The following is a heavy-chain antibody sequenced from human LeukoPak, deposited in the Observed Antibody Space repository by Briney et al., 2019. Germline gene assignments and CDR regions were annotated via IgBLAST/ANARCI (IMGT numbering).Heavy chain of an antibody. CDR1: GDSVSSSSVG. D-gene: IGHD5-18*01. V-gene: IGHV6-1*01. CDR2: TYYRSKWYS. Sequence: SQTLSLTCAISGDSVSSSSVGWHWIRQSPSRGLEWLAKTYYRSKWYSDYAVSVQSRITINPDTSKHQFSLHLNSVTPEDTAVYYCARGFRYGFDYWGQGSLVIVSS. J-gene: IGHJ4*02. CDR3: ARGFRYGFDY.